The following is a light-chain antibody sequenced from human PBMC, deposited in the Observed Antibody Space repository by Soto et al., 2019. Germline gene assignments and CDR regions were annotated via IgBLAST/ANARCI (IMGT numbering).Light chain of an antibody. CDR2: DVS. Sequence: QYALTQPASVSGSPGQSITISCTGTSSDVGGYNYVSWYQQHPGKAPKLMIYDVSNRPSGVSNRFSGSKSGNTASLTISGLQAEDEADYYCSSYTSITTMVFGGGTKLTVL. V-gene: IGLV2-14*01. J-gene: IGLJ2*01. CDR3: SSYTSITTMV. CDR1: SSDVGGYNY.